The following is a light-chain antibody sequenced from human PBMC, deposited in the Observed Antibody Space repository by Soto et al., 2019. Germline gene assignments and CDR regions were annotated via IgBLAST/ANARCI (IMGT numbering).Light chain of an antibody. V-gene: IGKV2-28*01. Sequence: DIVMTQSPLSLPVTPGEPASISCRSSQSLLQTNGYTYLDWYLQKPGQSPRLLIYLTSIRASGVPDRFSGSGSGTEFTLKISKVEAEDVGVYYCMQSLQTPPWTFGPGTKVDIK. CDR3: MQSLQTPPWT. CDR2: LTS. J-gene: IGKJ1*01. CDR1: QSLLQTNGYTY.